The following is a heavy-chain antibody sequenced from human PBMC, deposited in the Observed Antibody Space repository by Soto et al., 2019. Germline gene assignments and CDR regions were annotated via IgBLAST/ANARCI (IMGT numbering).Heavy chain of an antibody. CDR3: VMMGLHLGQLSRNRFYP. D-gene: IGHD3-16*01. CDR1: GGSINYGEFD. Sequence: QVQLQESGPGLVKASQTLSLTCRLLGGSINYGEFDWNWILQSPGKGLEWIGYIYSSGRTHYNPSLRGRLISSLDTSNNYLSLSLTSGAASDSAVYYFVMMGLHLGQLSRNRFYPWGRGTLVTVSS. J-gene: IGHJ5*02. V-gene: IGHV4-31*03. CDR2: IYSSGRT.